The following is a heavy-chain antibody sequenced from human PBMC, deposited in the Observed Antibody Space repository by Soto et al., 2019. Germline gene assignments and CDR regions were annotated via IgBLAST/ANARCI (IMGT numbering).Heavy chain of an antibody. CDR1: GFTFDDYA. V-gene: IGHV3-9*01. CDR2: ISWNSGNI. CDR3: VRSKGGYAYGTPFDY. D-gene: IGHD5-18*01. Sequence: GGSLRLSCAASGFTFDDYAMHWVRQVLGKGLEWVSSISWNSGNIGYADSVKGRFTTSRDNTKNSLYLQMNSLRPEDTALYYCVRSKGGYAYGTPFDYWGQGTLVTVSS. J-gene: IGHJ4*02.